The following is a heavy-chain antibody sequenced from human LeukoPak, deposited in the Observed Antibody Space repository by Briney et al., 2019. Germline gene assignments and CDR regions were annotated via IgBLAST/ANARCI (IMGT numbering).Heavy chain of an antibody. D-gene: IGHD1-26*01. CDR1: GFTLIDYA. V-gene: IGHV3-23*01. CDR3: ARVPWVGTIT. CDR2: ISGSDGHT. J-gene: IGHJ4*02. Sequence: GGSLRLSSAASGFTLIDYAMNWVRQAPAEGLEWLSAISGSDGHTFYADSVKGRFTLSRDNSKNTLYLQMNNLRADDTAIYYCARVPWVGTITWGQGTRVIVSS.